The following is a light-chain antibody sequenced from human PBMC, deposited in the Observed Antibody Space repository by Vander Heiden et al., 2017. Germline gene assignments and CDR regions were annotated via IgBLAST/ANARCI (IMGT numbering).Light chain of an antibody. V-gene: IGKV3-20*01. CDR1: QSVSSSY. J-gene: IGKJ4*01. CDR3: HHCGSSPRRT. CDR2: SAS. Sequence: EIVLRQSPGTLSLSPGEGATLACRASQSVSSSYIAWYQQRPGQAPRLIIYSASSRATGIPDRFSGSGSGTDFTLTISRLESEDFAVYYCHHCGSSPRRTFGGGTKVEI.